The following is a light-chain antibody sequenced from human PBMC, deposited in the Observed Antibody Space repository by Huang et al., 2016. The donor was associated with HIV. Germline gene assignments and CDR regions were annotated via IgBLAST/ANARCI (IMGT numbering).Light chain of an antibody. J-gene: IGKJ4*01. V-gene: IGKV1-9*01. CDR2: AAS. CDR3: QQFSSYSPLT. Sequence: IQLTQSPSSLSASVGDRVTITCRASQGISNSLVWYQQIPGRAPKLLIYAASTLQSGVTSRFSGSGSGTDFTLTISSLQPEDSATYYCQQFSSYSPLTFGGGTKVEIK. CDR1: QGISNS.